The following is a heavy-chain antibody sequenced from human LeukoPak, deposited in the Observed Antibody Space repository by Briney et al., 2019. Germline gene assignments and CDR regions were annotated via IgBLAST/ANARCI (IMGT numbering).Heavy chain of an antibody. CDR1: GYTFTSYD. V-gene: IGHV1-8*01. D-gene: IGHD6-13*01. CDR2: MNPNSGNT. J-gene: IGHJ4*02. Sequence: ASVKVSCKASGYTFTSYDINWVRQATGQGLEWMGWMNPNSGNTGYAQKFQGRVTMTRNTSISTAYMELSSLRSEDTAVYYCARGGYSSSWYYFDYWGQGPLVTVSS. CDR3: ARGGYSSSWYYFDY.